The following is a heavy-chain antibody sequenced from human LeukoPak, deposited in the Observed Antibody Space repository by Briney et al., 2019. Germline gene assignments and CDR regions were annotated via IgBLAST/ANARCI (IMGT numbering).Heavy chain of an antibody. CDR1: GGSISSYY. D-gene: IGHD3-22*01. CDR3: ARVHYYDSSGYYDPNYFDY. J-gene: IGHJ4*02. V-gene: IGHV4-59*01. Sequence: SETLSLTCTVSGGSISSYYWSWIRQPPGKGLEWIGYIYYSGSTNYNPSLKSRVTISVDTSKNQFSLKLSSVTAADTAVYYRARVHYYDSSGYYDPNYFDYWGQGTLVTVSS. CDR2: IYYSGST.